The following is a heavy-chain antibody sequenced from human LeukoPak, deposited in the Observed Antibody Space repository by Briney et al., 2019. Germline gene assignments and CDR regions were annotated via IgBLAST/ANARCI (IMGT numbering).Heavy chain of an antibody. CDR2: LYKDGRT. CDR3: AKSLTYYHENSDSI. CDR1: GFIVSGNY. J-gene: IGHJ4*02. D-gene: IGHD3-22*01. Sequence: GGSLRLSCAASGFIVSGNYMTWVRQAPGKGLGWVSVLYKDGRTFYADSVKGRFTISRDNSKNTVYLQMNSLRVEDTAVYYCAKSLTYYHENSDSIWGQGTLVTVSS. V-gene: IGHV3-53*01.